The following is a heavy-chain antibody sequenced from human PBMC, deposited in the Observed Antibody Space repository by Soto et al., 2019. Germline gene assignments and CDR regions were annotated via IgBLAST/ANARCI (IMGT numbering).Heavy chain of an antibody. D-gene: IGHD2-21*02. CDR1: GGTFSSYA. CDR3: ARVSGNDCGGDCYYFDY. Sequence: SVKVSCKASGGTFSSYAISWVRQAPGQGLEWMGGIIPIFGTANYAQKFQGRVTITADKSTSTAYMELSSLRSEDTAVYYCARVSGNDCGGDCYYFDYWGQGTLVTVSS. CDR2: IIPIFGTA. V-gene: IGHV1-69*06. J-gene: IGHJ4*02.